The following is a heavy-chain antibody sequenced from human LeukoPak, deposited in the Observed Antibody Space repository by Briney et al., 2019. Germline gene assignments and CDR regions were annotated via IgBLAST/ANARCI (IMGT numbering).Heavy chain of an antibody. J-gene: IGHJ4*02. CDR2: FDPEDGET. V-gene: IGHV1-24*01. CDR3: ATEVRYYDSSGLFD. CDR1: GYTLTELS. Sequence: ASVKVSCKVSGYTLTELSMHWVRQAPGKGLEWMGGFDPEDGETIYAQKFQGRVTMTEDTSTDTAYMELSSLRSEDTAVYYCATEVRYYDSSGLFDWGQGTLVTVSS. D-gene: IGHD3-22*01.